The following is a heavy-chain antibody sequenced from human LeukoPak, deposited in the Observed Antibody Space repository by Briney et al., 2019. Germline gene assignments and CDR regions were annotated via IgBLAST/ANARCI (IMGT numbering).Heavy chain of an antibody. CDR2: ISYDGSNK. J-gene: IGHJ4*02. Sequence: GGSLRLSCAGSGFTFSSYAMHWVRQAPGKELEWMAVISYDGSNKYYADSVKGRFTISRDNSKNTLYPQMNSLRAEDTAVYYCARPRYSYGKAYFDYWGQGTLVTVSS. D-gene: IGHD5-18*01. V-gene: IGHV3-30-3*01. CDR3: ARPRYSYGKAYFDY. CDR1: GFTFSSYA.